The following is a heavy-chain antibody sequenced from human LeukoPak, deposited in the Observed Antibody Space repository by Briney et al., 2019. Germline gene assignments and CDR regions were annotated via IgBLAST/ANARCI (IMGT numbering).Heavy chain of an antibody. J-gene: IGHJ5*02. CDR1: GGSISSYY. V-gene: IGHV4-59*01. CDR2: IYYSGST. CDR3: ARAGYCYDSSGYYLRTMTARTAIPFDP. Sequence: SETLSLTCTVSGGSISSYYWSWTRQPPGKGLEWIGYIYYSGSTNYNPSLKSRVTISVDTSKNQFSLKLSSVTAADTAVYYCARAGYCYDSSGYYLRTMTARTAIPFDPWGQGTLVTVSS. D-gene: IGHD3-22*01.